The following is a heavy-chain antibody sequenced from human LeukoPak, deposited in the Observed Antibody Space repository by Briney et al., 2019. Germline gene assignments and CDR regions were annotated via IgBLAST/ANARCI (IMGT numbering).Heavy chain of an antibody. Sequence: PSETLSPTCTVSGYSISSGYYWGWIRQPPGKGLEWIGSIYHSGSTYYNPSLKSRVTISVDTSKNQFSLKLSSVTAADTAVYYCARYAYYFDYWGQGTLVTVSS. CDR2: IYHSGST. V-gene: IGHV4-38-2*02. CDR1: GYSISSGYY. CDR3: ARYAYYFDY. J-gene: IGHJ4*02.